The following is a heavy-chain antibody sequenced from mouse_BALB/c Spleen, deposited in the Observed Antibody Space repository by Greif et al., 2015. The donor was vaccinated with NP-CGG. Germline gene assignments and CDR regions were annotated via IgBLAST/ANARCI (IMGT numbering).Heavy chain of an antibody. CDR3: ARSGTAWFAY. CDR1: GYAFSSYW. CDR2: IYPGDGDT. Sequence: QVQLQQSGAELVRPGSSVKISCKASGYAFSSYWMNWVKQRPGQGLEWIGQIYPGDGDTNYNGKFKGKATLTADKSSSTAYMQLSSLTSEDSAVYFCARSGTAWFAYWGQGTLVTVSA. J-gene: IGHJ3*01. D-gene: IGHD3-3*01. V-gene: IGHV1-80*01.